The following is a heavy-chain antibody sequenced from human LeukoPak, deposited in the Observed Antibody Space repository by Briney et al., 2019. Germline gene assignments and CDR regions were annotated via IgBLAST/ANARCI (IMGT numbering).Heavy chain of an antibody. D-gene: IGHD5-18*01. CDR3: ARFSRDVRIQLWFAGWFDP. CDR2: IYDSGST. CDR1: GSSVSSSSCC. Sequence: SQNLSLKCTVYGSSVSSSSCCWGWIREPPGKGLEWIGSIYDSGSTYYNPSLKSRVTISVATSKNQFSLKLSSVTAADTAVYYCARFSRDVRIQLWFAGWFDPWGQVVLVSVSS. V-gene: IGHV4-39*07. J-gene: IGHJ5*02.